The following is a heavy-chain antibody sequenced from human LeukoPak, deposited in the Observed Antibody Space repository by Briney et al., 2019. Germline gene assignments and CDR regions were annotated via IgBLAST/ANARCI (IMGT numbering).Heavy chain of an antibody. CDR2: IYYSGST. CDR1: GFTFSSYW. D-gene: IGHD6-6*01. Sequence: PGGSLRLSCAASGFTFSSYWMSWIRQPPGKGLEWIGSIYYSGSTYYNPSLKSRVTISVDTSKNQFSLKLSSVTAADTAVYYCAGDRRSSRWFDPWGQGTLVTVSS. V-gene: IGHV4-39*07. J-gene: IGHJ5*02. CDR3: AGDRRSSRWFDP.